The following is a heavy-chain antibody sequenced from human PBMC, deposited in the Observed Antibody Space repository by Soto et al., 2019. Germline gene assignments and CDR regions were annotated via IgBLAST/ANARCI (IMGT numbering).Heavy chain of an antibody. CDR3: ARQNYDFWSGYYTPNYYYYYMDV. D-gene: IGHD3-3*01. V-gene: IGHV4-59*08. CDR2: IYYSGST. J-gene: IGHJ6*03. CDR1: GGSISSYY. Sequence: SETLSLTCTVSGGSISSYYWSWIRQPPGKGLEWIGYIYYSGSTNYNPSLKSRVTISVDTSKNQFSLKLSSVTAADTSVYYCARQNYDFWSGYYTPNYYYYYMDVWGKGTTVTVSS.